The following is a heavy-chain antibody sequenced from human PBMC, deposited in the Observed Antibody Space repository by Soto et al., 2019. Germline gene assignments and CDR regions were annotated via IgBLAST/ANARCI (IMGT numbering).Heavy chain of an antibody. CDR2: ISADNGNT. D-gene: IGHD1-26*01. CDR1: GYTFTSYG. CDR3: ASGRYGDY. J-gene: IGHJ4*02. V-gene: IGHV1-18*01. Sequence: QVHLVQSGAEVKKPGASVKVSCKSSGYTFTSYGITWVRQAPGQGLEWMGWISADNGNTEYAQKRQGRVIVTRDTTTSTSNMELGSLISDDTAVYYFASGRYGDYGGQGALVTVSS.